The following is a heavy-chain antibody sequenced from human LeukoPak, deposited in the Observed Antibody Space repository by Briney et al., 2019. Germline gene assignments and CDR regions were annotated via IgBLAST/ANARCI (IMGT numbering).Heavy chain of an antibody. J-gene: IGHJ4*02. CDR3: ARAPGYSYGLDY. CDR1: IGSLNSYF. D-gene: IGHD5-18*01. CDR2: VSDTGRA. Sequence: SETLSLTCTVSIGSLNSYFWTWVRQPAGKGLEWIGRVSDTGRAYYNPSLESRVTISLDTSKNQFSLKVTSVTAADTAVYYCARAPGYSYGLDYWGQGTLVTVSS. V-gene: IGHV4-4*07.